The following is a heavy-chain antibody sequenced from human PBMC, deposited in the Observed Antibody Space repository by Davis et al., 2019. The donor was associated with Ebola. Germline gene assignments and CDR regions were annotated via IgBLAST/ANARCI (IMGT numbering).Heavy chain of an antibody. CDR3: ARGLPSSCEDY. CDR2: ISTYNGNT. V-gene: IGHV1-18*01. Sequence: KISCKASDCSFTDDGISWVRQAPGQGLEWMGWISTYNGNTNYAQKLQGRVTMTTDTSTSTAYMELRSLRSDDTAVYYCARGLPSSCEDYWGQGTLVTVSS. D-gene: IGHD6-13*01. J-gene: IGHJ4*02. CDR1: DCSFTDDG.